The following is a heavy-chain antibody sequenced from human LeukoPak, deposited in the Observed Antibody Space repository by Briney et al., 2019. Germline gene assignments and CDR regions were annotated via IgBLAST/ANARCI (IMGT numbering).Heavy chain of an antibody. D-gene: IGHD3-10*01. Sequence: PSETLSLTCTVSGGSISSGGYYWSWIRQHPGKGLEWIGYIYYSGSTYYNPSLKSRVTISVDTSKNQFSLKLSSVTAADTAVYYCARSSELGALSISGSYSWYYYGMDVWGKGTTVTVSS. CDR1: GGSISSGGYY. CDR2: IYYSGST. CDR3: ARSSELGALSISGSYSWYYYGMDV. J-gene: IGHJ6*04. V-gene: IGHV4-31*03.